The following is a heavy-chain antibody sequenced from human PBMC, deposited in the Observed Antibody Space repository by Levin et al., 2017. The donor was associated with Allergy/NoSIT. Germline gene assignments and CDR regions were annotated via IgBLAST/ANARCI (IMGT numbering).Heavy chain of an antibody. CDR3: ARDTAPTPSSTYYDFWSGYYMGYYYGMDV. CDR2: IKQDGSEK. CDR1: GFTFSSYW. J-gene: IGHJ6*02. Sequence: GESLKISCAASGFTFSSYWMSWVRQAPGKGLEWVANIKQDGSEKYYVDSVKGRFTISRDNAKNSLYLQMNSLRAEDTAVYYCARDTAPTPSSTYYDFWSGYYMGYYYGMDVWGQGTTVTVSS. D-gene: IGHD3-3*01. V-gene: IGHV3-7*01.